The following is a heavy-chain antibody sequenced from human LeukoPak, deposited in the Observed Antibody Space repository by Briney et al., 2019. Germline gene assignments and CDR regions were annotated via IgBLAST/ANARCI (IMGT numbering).Heavy chain of an antibody. V-gene: IGHV4-59*01. D-gene: IGHD6-19*01. CDR1: GGSISSYY. Sequence: SETLSLTCTVSGGSISSYYWSWIRQPPGKGLEWIGYIYYSGSTNYNPSLKSRVTISVDTSKNQFSLKLSSVTAADTAVYYCARVGPGGIAVAGARNDAFDIWGQGTMVTVSS. CDR2: IYYSGST. CDR3: ARVGPGGIAVAGARNDAFDI. J-gene: IGHJ3*02.